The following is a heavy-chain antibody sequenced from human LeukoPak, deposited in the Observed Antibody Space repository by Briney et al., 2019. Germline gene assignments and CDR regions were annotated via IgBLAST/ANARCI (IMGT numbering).Heavy chain of an antibody. J-gene: IGHJ6*03. CDR2: IGGRGGSR. CDR1: GFTFRNYA. V-gene: IGHV3-23*01. D-gene: IGHD6-19*01. Sequence: GGSLRLSCAASGFTFRNYAMSWVRQAPGKGLEWVSGIGGRGGSRYSADSVKGRFTISRDNSKSTLYLQMDSLRAEDTAVYYCAKFRGADYYNYYMDVWGKGTTVTVSS. CDR3: AKFRGADYYNYYMDV.